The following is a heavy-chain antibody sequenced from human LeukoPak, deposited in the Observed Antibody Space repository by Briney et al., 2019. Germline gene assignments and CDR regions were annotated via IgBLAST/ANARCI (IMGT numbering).Heavy chain of an antibody. D-gene: IGHD1-26*01. J-gene: IGHJ3*02. CDR2: IYYTGGT. Sequence: SETLSLTCSVSGGSITSSSYYCAWIRQPPGKGLEWIGSIYYTGGTYYNPSLKSRLTISLGTSKNQFSLKLNSVTAADTAVYYCARGGGAGRVFDIWGQGTMVTVSS. V-gene: IGHV4-39*01. CDR3: ARGGGAGRVFDI. CDR1: GGSITSSSYY.